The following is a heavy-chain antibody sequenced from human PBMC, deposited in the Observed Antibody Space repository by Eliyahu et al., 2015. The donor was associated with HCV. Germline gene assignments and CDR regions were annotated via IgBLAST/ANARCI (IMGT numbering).Heavy chain of an antibody. V-gene: IGHV4-59*01. J-gene: IGHJ5*02. Sequence: QVQLQESGPGLVKPSETLSLTCTVSXGSITTYYWSWIRQPPGKGLEWIGYIHYSGSTNYNPPLKSRGTISVDTSKNQFSLNLTSVTAADTAVYYCASGGGGIAVAGTGGWFDPWGQGTLVTVSS. CDR2: IHYSGST. D-gene: IGHD6-19*01. CDR1: XGSITTYY. CDR3: ASGGGGIAVAGTGGWFDP.